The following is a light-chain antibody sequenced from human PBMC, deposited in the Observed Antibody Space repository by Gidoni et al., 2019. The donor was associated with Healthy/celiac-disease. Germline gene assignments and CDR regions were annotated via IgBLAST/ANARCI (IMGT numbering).Light chain of an antibody. CDR3: QQYYSYPS. J-gene: IGKJ4*01. V-gene: IGKV1-8*01. Sequence: AIRITQSPSSLSASTGDRVTITCRASQGISSYLAWYQQKPGKAPKLLIYAAFTLQSGVPSRFCGSGSGTDFTLTISCLQSEDFATYYCQQYYSYPSFGGGTKVEIK. CDR2: AAF. CDR1: QGISSY.